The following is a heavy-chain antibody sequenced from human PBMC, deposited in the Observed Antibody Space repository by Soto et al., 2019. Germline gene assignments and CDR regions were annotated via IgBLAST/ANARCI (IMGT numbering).Heavy chain of an antibody. CDR2: ISSGGST. V-gene: IGHV3-23*01. Sequence: EVQLLESGGGLVQPGGSLRLSGAAPGFTFSSYAMNWVRQAPGKGLEWVSAISSGGSTYSADSVKGRFTISRDNSKNTLYLQMHSLRAEDTAVYYCAKDTYGLEYWGQGSLVTVSS. CDR1: GFTFSSYA. CDR3: AKDTYGLEY. D-gene: IGHD3-10*01. J-gene: IGHJ4*02.